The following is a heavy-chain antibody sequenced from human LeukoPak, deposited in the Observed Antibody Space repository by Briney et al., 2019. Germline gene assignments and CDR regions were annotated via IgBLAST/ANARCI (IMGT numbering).Heavy chain of an antibody. Sequence: GGSLRLSCAASGFTFSKYWLHWLRQAPGKGLVWVSRINPDDKSASYADSVKGRFTISRDNSKNTLYLQMNSLRAEDTAVYYCAKDSAPDGLDLDYWGQGTLVTVSS. CDR1: GFTFSKYW. D-gene: IGHD1-14*01. J-gene: IGHJ4*02. CDR2: INPDDKSA. CDR3: AKDSAPDGLDLDY. V-gene: IGHV3-74*01.